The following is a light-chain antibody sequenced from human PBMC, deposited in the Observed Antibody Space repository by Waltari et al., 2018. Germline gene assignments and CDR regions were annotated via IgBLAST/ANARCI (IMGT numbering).Light chain of an antibody. V-gene: IGKV3-20*01. CDR2: GAS. CDR3: QKYGSPPWT. J-gene: IGKJ1*01. CDR1: QSVSSDY. Sequence: ETVLTQSPGTLSLSPGERATLSCRASQSVSSDYLAWYQQRPGQAPRLLIYGASIRATGIPDRFSGSGSGTDFTLTISRLEPEDIAVYFCQKYGSPPWTFGQGTKVE.